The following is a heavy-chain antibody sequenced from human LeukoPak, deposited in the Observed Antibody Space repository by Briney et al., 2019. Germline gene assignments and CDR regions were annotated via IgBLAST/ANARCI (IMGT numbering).Heavy chain of an antibody. D-gene: IGHD6-19*01. J-gene: IGHJ4*02. CDR2: IYHSGST. Sequence: SETLSLTCAVSGGSISSSNWWSWVRQPPGKGLEWIGEIYHSGSTNYNPSLKSRVTISVDTSKNQFSLKLSSVTAADTAVYYCARQGRIAVVRYYFDYWGQGTLVTVSS. V-gene: IGHV4-4*02. CDR3: ARQGRIAVVRYYFDY. CDR1: GGSISSSNW.